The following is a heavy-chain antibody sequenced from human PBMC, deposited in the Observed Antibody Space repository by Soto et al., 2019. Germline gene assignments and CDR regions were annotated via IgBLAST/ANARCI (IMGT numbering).Heavy chain of an antibody. V-gene: IGHV4-34*01. CDR1: GGSFSGYY. J-gene: IGHJ3*02. D-gene: IGHD4-17*01. CDR3: ARGTTVTTNAFDI. CDR2: INHSGST. Sequence: ETLSLTCAVHGGSFSGYYWSWIRQPPGKGLEWIGEINHSGSTNYNPSLKSRVTISVDASKNQFSLKLSSVTAADTAVYYCARGTTVTTNAFDIWGQGTMVTV.